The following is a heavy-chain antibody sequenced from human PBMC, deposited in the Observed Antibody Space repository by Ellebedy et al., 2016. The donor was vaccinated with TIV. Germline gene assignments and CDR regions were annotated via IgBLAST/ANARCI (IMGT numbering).Heavy chain of an antibody. CDR2: NSVYNGNI. D-gene: IGHD2-2*01. CDR3: ARDPLIVLVPGDIMHTSWFDP. J-gene: IGHJ5*02. Sequence: AASVKVSCKASGYTFTNYGISWVRQAPGQGLEWMGWNSVYNGNIKYAPKLQGRVTMTTDTSTSTAYMELRSLRSDDTAVYYCARDPLIVLVPGDIMHTSWFDPWGQGTLVTVSS. V-gene: IGHV1-18*01. CDR1: GYTFTNYG.